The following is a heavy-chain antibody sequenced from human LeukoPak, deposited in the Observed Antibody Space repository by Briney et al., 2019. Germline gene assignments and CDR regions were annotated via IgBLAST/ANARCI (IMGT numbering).Heavy chain of an antibody. D-gene: IGHD3-10*01. CDR2: ISSSSSYI. J-gene: IGHJ4*02. CDR1: GFTFSSYS. Sequence: PGGSLRLSCAASGFTFSSYSMNWVRQAPGKGLEWVSSISSSSSYIYYADSVKSRFTISRDNAKNSLYLQMNSLRAEDTAVYYCARDTAMVRGVIDYWGQGTLVTVSS. V-gene: IGHV3-21*01. CDR3: ARDTAMVRGVIDY.